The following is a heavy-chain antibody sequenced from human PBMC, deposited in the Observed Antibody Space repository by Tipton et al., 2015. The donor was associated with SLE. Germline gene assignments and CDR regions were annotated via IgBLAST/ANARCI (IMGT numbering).Heavy chain of an antibody. CDR1: GGSISTYY. CDR3: ARNPTSYCSGGSCYSPWFDP. D-gene: IGHD2-15*01. Sequence: LRLSCTVSGGSISTYYWIWIRQPPGKGLEWVGYISNSGSTSYNPSLKSRVTLSADRSRNQFSLKLSSVTAADTAVYYCARNPTSYCSGGSCYSPWFDPWGQGTLVTVSS. CDR2: ISNSGST. J-gene: IGHJ5*02. V-gene: IGHV4-4*09.